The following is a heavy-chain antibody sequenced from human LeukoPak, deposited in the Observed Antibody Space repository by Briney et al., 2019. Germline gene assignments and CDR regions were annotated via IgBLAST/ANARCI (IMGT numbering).Heavy chain of an antibody. V-gene: IGHV3-74*03. J-gene: IGHJ4*02. CDR3: ARDLDWILFNY. D-gene: IGHD3-9*01. Sequence: PGGSLRLPCAASGFTFSTYWMHWVRQAPGKGLVWVARIRPEGTTTAYADSVKGRFTISRDNAKNTLFLQMNSLSAEDTAVCYCARDLDWILFNYWGQGTLVTVSS. CDR2: IRPEGTTT. CDR1: GFTFSTYW.